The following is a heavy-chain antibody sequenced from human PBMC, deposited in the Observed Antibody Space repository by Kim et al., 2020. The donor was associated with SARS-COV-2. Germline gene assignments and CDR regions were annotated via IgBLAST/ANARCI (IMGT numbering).Heavy chain of an antibody. D-gene: IGHD6-13*01. CDR3: ASTGYSSSWYPPTYYYYGMDV. J-gene: IGHJ6*02. CDR1: GGSISSSSYY. V-gene: IGHV4-39*01. Sequence: SETLSLTCTVSGGSISSSSYYWGWIRQPPGKGLEWIGSIYYSGSTYYNPSLKSRVTISVDTSKNQFSLKLSSVTAADTAVYYCASTGYSSSWYPPTYYYYGMDVWGQGTTVTVSS. CDR2: IYYSGST.